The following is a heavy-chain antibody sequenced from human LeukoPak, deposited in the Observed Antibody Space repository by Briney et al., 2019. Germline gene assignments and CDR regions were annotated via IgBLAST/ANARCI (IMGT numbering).Heavy chain of an antibody. Sequence: AASVKVSCKASGYTFTNYGISWVRQAPGQGLEWMGWISAYNGNTNYAQKLQGRVTMTTDTSTSTAYMELRSRRSDDTAIYYCATSIRTGTTISVYFDSWGQGTLVTVSS. D-gene: IGHD1-1*01. CDR3: ATSIRTGTTISVYFDS. J-gene: IGHJ4*02. V-gene: IGHV1-18*01. CDR2: ISAYNGNT. CDR1: GYTFTNYG.